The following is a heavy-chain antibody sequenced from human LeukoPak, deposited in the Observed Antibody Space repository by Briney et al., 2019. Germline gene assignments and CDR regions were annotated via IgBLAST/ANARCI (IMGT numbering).Heavy chain of an antibody. J-gene: IGHJ6*02. CDR1: GYTFTSYG. V-gene: IGHV1-18*01. Sequence: ASVKVSCKASGYTFTSYGISWVRQAPGQGLEWMGWISAYNGNTNYAQKLQGRVTMTTDTSTSTAYMELRSLRSDDTAVYYCARDFGELLWFGLYYYGMDVWGQGTTVTVSS. CDR3: ARDFGELLWFGLYYYGMDV. CDR2: ISAYNGNT. D-gene: IGHD3-10*01.